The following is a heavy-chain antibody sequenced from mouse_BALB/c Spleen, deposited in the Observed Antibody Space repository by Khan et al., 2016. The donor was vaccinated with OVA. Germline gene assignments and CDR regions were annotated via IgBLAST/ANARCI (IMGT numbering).Heavy chain of an antibody. CDR1: GYAFSSYW. CDR2: IYPGDGDT. J-gene: IGHJ1*01. Sequence: QVQLKESGAELVRPGSSVKISCKASGYAFSSYWMNWMKQRPGQGLEWIGQIYPGDGDTNDNGKFEGKATLTADKSSSTAYLQLSSLTSEDSAVYFCARAYGYWYVDVWGAGTTVTVSS. CDR3: ARAYGYWYVDV. D-gene: IGHD1-1*01. V-gene: IGHV1-80*01.